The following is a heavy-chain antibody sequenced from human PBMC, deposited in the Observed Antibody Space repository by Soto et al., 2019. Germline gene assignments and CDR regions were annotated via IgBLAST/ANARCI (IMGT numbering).Heavy chain of an antibody. V-gene: IGHV1-69*06. CDR3: ARRDTSGFLRYFDN. J-gene: IGHJ4*02. CDR2: IVPNVGTV. CDR1: GGTFRSFINYP. Sequence: SVNVSCKSSGGTFRSFINYPINLVLHPRGQGLEWMGGIVPNVGTVNYAQKFRGKVTITADKSTGTAYMELSSLRSEDTALYYCARRDTSGFLRYFDNWGQGTQVTVSS. D-gene: IGHD3-3*01.